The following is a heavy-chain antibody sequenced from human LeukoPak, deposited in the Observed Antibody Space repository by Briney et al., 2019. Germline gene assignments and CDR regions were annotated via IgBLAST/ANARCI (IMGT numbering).Heavy chain of an antibody. Sequence: SQTLSLTCTASGGSISSGDYHWSWIRQPPGKGLEWIGYIYYSGSTYYNPSLKSRVTISVDTSKNQFSLKLSSVTAADTAVYYCAREYYYDSSGYYFDYWGQGTLVTVSS. V-gene: IGHV4-30-4*08. CDR3: AREYYYDSSGYYFDY. CDR1: GGSISSGDYH. D-gene: IGHD3-22*01. CDR2: IYYSGST. J-gene: IGHJ4*02.